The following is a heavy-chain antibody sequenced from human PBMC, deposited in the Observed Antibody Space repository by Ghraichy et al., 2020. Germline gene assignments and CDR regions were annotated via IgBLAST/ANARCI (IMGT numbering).Heavy chain of an antibody. D-gene: IGHD2-21*01. CDR1: GGTFSSYA. J-gene: IGHJ5*02. V-gene: IGHV1-69*13. CDR2: IIPIFGTA. CDR3: ARDIGVGSGPPFDP. Sequence: SVKVSCKASGGTFSSYAISWVRQAPGQGLEWMGGIIPIFGTANYAQKFQGRVTITADESTSTAYMELSSLRSEDTAVYYCARDIGVGSGPPFDPWGQGTLVTVSS.